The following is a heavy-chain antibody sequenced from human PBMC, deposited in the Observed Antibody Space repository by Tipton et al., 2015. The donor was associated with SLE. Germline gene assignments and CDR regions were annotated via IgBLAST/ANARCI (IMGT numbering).Heavy chain of an antibody. Sequence: GLVKPSETLSLTCAVYGGSFSGYYWSWVRQPPGKGLEWIGEIYHSGSTNYDPSLKSRVTISVDTSKNQFSLKLSSVTAADTAVYYCARADFWSGYFDYWGQGTLVTVSS. J-gene: IGHJ4*02. D-gene: IGHD3-3*01. CDR1: GGSFSGYY. CDR3: ARADFWSGYFDY. V-gene: IGHV4-34*01. CDR2: IYHSGST.